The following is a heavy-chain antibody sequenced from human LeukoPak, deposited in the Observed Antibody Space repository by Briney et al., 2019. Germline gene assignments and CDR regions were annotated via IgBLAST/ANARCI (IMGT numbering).Heavy chain of an antibody. V-gene: IGHV4-38-2*02. Sequence: SETLSLTCTVSGYSISSGYYWGWIRQPPGKGLEWIGSIYHGGSTYYNPSLKSRVTISVDTSKNQFSLKLSSVTAADTDVYYCARAVTMVRGEGPYFDYWGQGTLVTVSS. CDR1: GYSISSGYY. CDR2: IYHGGST. D-gene: IGHD3-10*01. CDR3: ARAVTMVRGEGPYFDY. J-gene: IGHJ4*02.